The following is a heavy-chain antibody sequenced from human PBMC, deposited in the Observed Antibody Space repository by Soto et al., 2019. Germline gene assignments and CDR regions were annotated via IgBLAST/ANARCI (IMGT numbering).Heavy chain of an antibody. Sequence: ASVKVSCKASGGTFSSYAISWVRQAPGQGLEWMGGIIPIFGTANYAQKFQGRVTITADESTSTAYMEMSSLRSEDTAVYYCARDYYDILTGPFVFWFDPWGQGTLVTVSS. CDR3: ARDYYDILTGPFVFWFDP. V-gene: IGHV1-69*13. CDR1: GGTFSSYA. J-gene: IGHJ5*02. CDR2: IIPIFGTA. D-gene: IGHD3-9*01.